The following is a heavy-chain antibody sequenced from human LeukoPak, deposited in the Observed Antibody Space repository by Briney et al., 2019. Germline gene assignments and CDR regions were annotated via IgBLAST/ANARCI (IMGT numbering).Heavy chain of an antibody. D-gene: IGHD2-21*02. J-gene: IGHJ4*02. CDR3: ARDLSRSCGGDCPLGY. V-gene: IGHV4-59*01. CDR1: GGSFSGYY. Sequence: SETLSLTCAVYGGSFSGYYWSWIRQPPGKGLEWIGYIYYSGSTNYNPSLKSRVTISVDTSKNQFSLKLSSVTAADTAVYYCARDLSRSCGGDCPLGYWGQGTLVTVSS. CDR2: IYYSGST.